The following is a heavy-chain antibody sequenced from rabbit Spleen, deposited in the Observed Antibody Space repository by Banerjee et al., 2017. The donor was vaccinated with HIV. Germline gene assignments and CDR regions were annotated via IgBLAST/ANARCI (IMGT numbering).Heavy chain of an antibody. CDR2: IYAGSSGST. Sequence: QSLEESGGDLVKPGASLTLTCTASGFSFSSNYWICWVRQAPGKGPEWIACIYAGSSGSTYSATWAKGRFTVSKTSSTTVTLQMTSLTAADTATYFCAREKSGDGGYDLWGQGTLVTVS. CDR1: GFSFSSNYW. V-gene: IGHV1S40*01. D-gene: IGHD3-1*01. J-gene: IGHJ4*01. CDR3: AREKSGDGGYDL.